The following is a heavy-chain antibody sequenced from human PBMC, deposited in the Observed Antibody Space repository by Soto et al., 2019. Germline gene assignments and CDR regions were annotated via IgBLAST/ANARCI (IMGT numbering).Heavy chain of an antibody. CDR2: IIPISDTT. CDR3: ARSPGRSTSLEIYYYYYYGMDV. D-gene: IGHD2-2*01. J-gene: IGHJ6*02. V-gene: IGHV1-69*01. Sequence: QVQLVQSGAEVKKPGSSVKVSCKASGGTFSSYAISWVRQAPGQGLEWMGGIIPISDTTNYAQKFQGRVTITADESTSTAYLELSSLRSEDTAVYCCARSPGRSTSLEIYYYYYYGMDVWGQGSTVTVSS. CDR1: GGTFSSYA.